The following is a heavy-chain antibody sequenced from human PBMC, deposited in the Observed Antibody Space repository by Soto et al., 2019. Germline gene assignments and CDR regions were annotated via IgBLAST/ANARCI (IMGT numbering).Heavy chain of an antibody. D-gene: IGHD1-26*01. CDR1: GAPVTSETHF. J-gene: IGHJ4*02. V-gene: IGHV4-61*01. CDR3: AREDMSGTYYFAY. Sequence: QVQLQESGPGLVKPSETLSLTCTVSGAPVTSETHFWTWIRQPPGKGLEWIGYMYYSGITNSNPALKSRVTLSVDRSRNQFSLSLNSVTAADTAVYYCAREDMSGTYYFAYGGTGMQVTVSS. CDR2: MYYSGIT.